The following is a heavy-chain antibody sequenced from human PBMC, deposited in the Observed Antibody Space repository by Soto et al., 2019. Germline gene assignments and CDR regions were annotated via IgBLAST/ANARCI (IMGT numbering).Heavy chain of an antibody. CDR1: GYTFTSYG. Sequence: VASVKVSCKASGYTFTSYGISWVRQVPGQGLEWMGWISAHNGNTDYAQKFQGRVTMTTDTSTSTASMELRSLRSDDTAVYYCARGSYISSWYSLDYWGQGTLVTVSS. V-gene: IGHV1-18*04. CDR3: ARGSYISSWYSLDY. CDR2: ISAHNGNT. J-gene: IGHJ4*02. D-gene: IGHD6-13*01.